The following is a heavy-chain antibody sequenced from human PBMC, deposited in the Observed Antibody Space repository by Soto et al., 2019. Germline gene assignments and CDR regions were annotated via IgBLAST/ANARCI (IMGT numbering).Heavy chain of an antibody. CDR2: INSDGSSI. CDR1: GFDFSNTW. CDR3: AKDWYHTIDS. J-gene: IGHJ4*02. V-gene: IGHV3-74*01. D-gene: IGHD1-20*01. Sequence: RRLSCATSGFDFSNTWIHWVRQVPGQGLVWVSRINSDGSSIIYADSVKGRFTLSRDNAKNTVHLQMSSLRVEDTAVYYCAKDWYHTIDSWGQGIPVTVSS.